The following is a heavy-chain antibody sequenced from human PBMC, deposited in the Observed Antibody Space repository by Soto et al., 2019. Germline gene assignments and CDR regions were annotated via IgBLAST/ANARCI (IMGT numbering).Heavy chain of an antibody. CDR2: IIPIFGTA. J-gene: IGHJ5*02. V-gene: IGHV1-69*06. CDR1: GGTFSSYA. D-gene: IGHD6-6*01. CDR3: ARVIWGAARPVRENWFDP. Sequence: SVKVSCKASGGTFSSYAISWVRQAPGQGREWMGGIIPIFGTANYAQKFQGRVTITADKSTSTAYMELSSLRSEDTAVYYCARVIWGAARPVRENWFDPWGQGXLVTVHS.